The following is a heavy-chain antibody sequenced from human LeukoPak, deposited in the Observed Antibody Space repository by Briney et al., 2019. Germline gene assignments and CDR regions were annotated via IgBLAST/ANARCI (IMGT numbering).Heavy chain of an antibody. D-gene: IGHD4-17*01. CDR1: GGSISSSSYY. CDR3: ARRGTTVTRGYFDY. J-gene: IGHJ4*02. CDR2: IYYSGST. Sequence: PSETLSLTCTVSGGSISSSSYYWGWIRQPPGKGLEWIGSIYYSGSTYYNPSLKSRVTISVDTSKNQFSLKLSSVTAADTAVYYCARRGTTVTRGYFDYWGQGTLVTVSS. V-gene: IGHV4-39*01.